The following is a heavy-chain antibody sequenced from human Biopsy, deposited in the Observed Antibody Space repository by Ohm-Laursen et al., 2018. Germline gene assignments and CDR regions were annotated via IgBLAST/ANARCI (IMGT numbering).Heavy chain of an antibody. D-gene: IGHD3-3*01. CDR1: GGSISSGGSY. V-gene: IGHV4-61*08. Sequence: SETLSLTCTVSGGSISSGGSYWSWIRQPPGKGLEWIGNFYYSGSTNYNPSLKSRITMSLGRSKSQVSLRMNSVTAADTAVYYCARARIKTSGVLIPETYYFDSWGQGTLVTVSS. CDR2: FYYSGST. CDR3: ARARIKTSGVLIPETYYFDS. J-gene: IGHJ4*02.